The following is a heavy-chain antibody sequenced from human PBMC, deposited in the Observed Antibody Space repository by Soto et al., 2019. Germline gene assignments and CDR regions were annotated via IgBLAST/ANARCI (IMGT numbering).Heavy chain of an antibody. V-gene: IGHV4-34*01. J-gene: IGHJ5*02. CDR1: GESFIGYY. CDR2: INHGGST. Sequence: QVHLQQWGAGLLKPSETLSLTCAVYGESFIGYYWTGIRQSPGKGLEWIGEINHGGSTNYNPSLKSRVTISIDTSKNQFSLKLTSVTDADTSVYYCARTDIVTTNWFDPWGQGTLVTVSS. CDR3: ARTDIVTTNWFDP. D-gene: IGHD5-12*01.